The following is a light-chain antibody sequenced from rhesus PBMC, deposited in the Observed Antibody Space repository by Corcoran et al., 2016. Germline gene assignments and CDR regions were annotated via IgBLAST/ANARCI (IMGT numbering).Light chain of an antibody. J-gene: IGKJ4*01. CDR3: LQYNSDPPT. CDR2: AAS. Sequence: DIQMTQSPSSLSASVGDRVTITCRASQGISTYLNWYQQKPGKAPKRLIYAASSLESGVPSRFRGSGSWTDFTLTIRTLQPEDFATYFCLQYNSDPPTFGGGTKVEIK. CDR1: QGISTY. V-gene: IGKV1-43*02.